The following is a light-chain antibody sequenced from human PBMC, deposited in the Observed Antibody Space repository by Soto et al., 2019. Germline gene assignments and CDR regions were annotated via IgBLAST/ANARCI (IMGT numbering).Light chain of an antibody. Sequence: EIVLTQSPGTLSLSPGERATLSCRASQSVSNNYLAWYQQKPGQAPRLLIYGASNRATGIPARFSGSGSGTEFTLTISSLQSEDFAVYYCQHYNTWPWTFGQGTKVDIK. CDR2: GAS. CDR1: QSVSNN. CDR3: QHYNTWPWT. J-gene: IGKJ1*01. V-gene: IGKV3D-15*01.